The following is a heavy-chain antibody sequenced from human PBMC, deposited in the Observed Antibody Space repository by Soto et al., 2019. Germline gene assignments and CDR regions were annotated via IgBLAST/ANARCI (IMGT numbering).Heavy chain of an antibody. D-gene: IGHD2-15*01. CDR1: GYTFTSYA. Sequence: QVQLVQSGAEEKKPGASVKVSCKASGYTFTSYAMHWVRQAPGQRLEWMGWINAGNGNAKYSQKFQGRVTITRDTSASTAYMELSSLRSEDTAVYYCARGVAPYYFDYWGQGTLVTVSS. V-gene: IGHV1-3*05. J-gene: IGHJ4*02. CDR3: ARGVAPYYFDY. CDR2: INAGNGNA.